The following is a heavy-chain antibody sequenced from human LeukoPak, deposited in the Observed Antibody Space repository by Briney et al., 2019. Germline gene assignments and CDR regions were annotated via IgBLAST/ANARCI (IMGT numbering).Heavy chain of an antibody. Sequence: ASVKVSCKASGYTFTGYYMHWVRQAPGQGLEWMGIINPSGGSTSYAQKFQGRVTMTRDTSTSTVYMELSSLRSEDTAVYYCARGPYLYSSSWYFDYWGQGTLVTVSS. V-gene: IGHV1-46*01. CDR2: INPSGGST. J-gene: IGHJ4*02. CDR3: ARGPYLYSSSWYFDY. CDR1: GYTFTGYY. D-gene: IGHD6-13*01.